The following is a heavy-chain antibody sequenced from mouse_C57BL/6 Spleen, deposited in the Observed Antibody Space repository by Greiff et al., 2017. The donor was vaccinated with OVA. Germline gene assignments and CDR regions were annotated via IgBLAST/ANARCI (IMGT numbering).Heavy chain of an antibody. Sequence: EVKLVESGPELVKPGASVKMSCKASGYTFTDYNMHWVKQSHGKSLEWIGYINPNNGGTSYNQKFKGKATLTVNKSSSTAYMELRSLTSEDSAVYYCAWSTVGPFAYWGQGTLVTVSA. J-gene: IGHJ3*01. D-gene: IGHD1-1*01. CDR3: AWSTVGPFAY. CDR1: GYTFTDYN. CDR2: INPNNGGT. V-gene: IGHV1-22*01.